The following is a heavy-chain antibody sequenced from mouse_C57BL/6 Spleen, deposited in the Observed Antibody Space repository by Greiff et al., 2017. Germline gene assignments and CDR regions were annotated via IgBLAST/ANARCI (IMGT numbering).Heavy chain of an antibody. Sequence: QVQLKQPGAELVRPGTSVKLSCKASGYTFTSYWMHWVKQRPGQGLEWIGVIDPSDSYTNYNQKFTGKATLTVDTSSSTAYMQLSSLTSEDSAVYYCAHDGSASDYWGQGTTLTVSS. CDR1: GYTFTSYW. J-gene: IGHJ2*01. D-gene: IGHD2-3*01. V-gene: IGHV1-59*01. CDR2: IDPSDSYT. CDR3: AHDGSASDY.